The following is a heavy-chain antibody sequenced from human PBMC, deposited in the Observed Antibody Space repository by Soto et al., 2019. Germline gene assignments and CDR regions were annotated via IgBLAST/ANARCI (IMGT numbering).Heavy chain of an antibody. J-gene: IGHJ5*02. V-gene: IGHV3-49*03. CDR1: GFTIGDYA. Sequence: GGSLRLSCTASGFTIGDYAMSWFRQAPGKGLEWVGFIRSKAYGGTTEYAASVKGRFTISRDDSKSIAYLQMNSLKTEDTAVYYCTSAYPEIHYYASSGLKPPYNWFDPWGQGTLVTVSS. CDR2: IRSKAYGGTT. CDR3: TSAYPEIHYYASSGLKPPYNWFDP. D-gene: IGHD3-22*01.